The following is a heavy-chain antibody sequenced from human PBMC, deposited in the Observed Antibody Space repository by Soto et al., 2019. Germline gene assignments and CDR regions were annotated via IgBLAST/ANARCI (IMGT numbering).Heavy chain of an antibody. Sequence: QITLKESGPTLVKPTQTLTLTCTFSGFSLSTSGVGVGWIRQPPGKALEWLALIYWDDDKRYSPSLKSRLTITKDTSKNQVVLTMTNMDPVDTATYYRALIRGSYRRYYFDYWGQGTLVTVSS. D-gene: IGHD3-16*02. CDR1: GFSLSTSGVG. J-gene: IGHJ4*02. CDR2: IYWDDDK. CDR3: ALIRGSYRRYYFDY. V-gene: IGHV2-5*02.